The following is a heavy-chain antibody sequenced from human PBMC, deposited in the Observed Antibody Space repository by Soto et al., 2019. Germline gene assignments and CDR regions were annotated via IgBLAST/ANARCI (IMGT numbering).Heavy chain of an antibody. V-gene: IGHV4-39*01. D-gene: IGHD4-17*01. CDR1: GGSISSYY. CDR2: IYYSGST. Sequence: LACTVSGGSISSYYWAWIRQPPGKGLEWIGSIYYSGSTYYNPSLKSRVTIAVDTSKNQFSLKLSSVTAADTAVYYCASYYGDYWQPFWGQRTLVTVSS. J-gene: IGHJ4*02. CDR3: ASYYGDYWQPF.